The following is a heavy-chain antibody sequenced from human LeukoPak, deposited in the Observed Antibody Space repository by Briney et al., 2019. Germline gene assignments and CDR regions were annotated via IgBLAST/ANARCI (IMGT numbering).Heavy chain of an antibody. CDR1: GGSISSSSYY. V-gene: IGHV4-39*01. D-gene: IGHD3-10*01. Sequence: PSETLSLTCTVSGGSISSSSYYWGWIRQPPGKGLEWIGSIYYSGSTYYNPSLKSRVTISVDTSKNQFSLKLSSVTAADTAVYYCARPEASGSTRLAFDIWGQGTMVTVSS. CDR2: IYYSGST. CDR3: ARPEASGSTRLAFDI. J-gene: IGHJ3*02.